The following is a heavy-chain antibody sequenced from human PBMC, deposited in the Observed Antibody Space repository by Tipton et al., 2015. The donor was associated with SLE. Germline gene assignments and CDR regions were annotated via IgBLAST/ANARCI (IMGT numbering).Heavy chain of an antibody. J-gene: IGHJ4*02. D-gene: IGHD2-15*01. CDR2: ISGTGHET. Sequence: SLRLSCAASGFTFFSYAMTWVRQTPGKGLEWVSAISGTGHETYYSDSVKGRFTISRDNSQNTLHLQMNSPRAEDAALYYCAKIEGGVVDYWGQGTLVTVSS. CDR3: AKIEGGVVDY. CDR1: GFTFFSYA. V-gene: IGHV3-23*01.